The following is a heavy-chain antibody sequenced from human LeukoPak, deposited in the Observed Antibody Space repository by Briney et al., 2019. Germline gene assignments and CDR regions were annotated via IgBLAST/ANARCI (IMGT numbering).Heavy chain of an antibody. J-gene: IGHJ4*02. Sequence: GGSLRLSWAASGLTVSNNYMSWVRQAPGKGLEWVSIIFSGGTPYYADSVKGRFTISRDDSGNMLYLQMNSLRVEDTAVYYCAKGDFDCWGQGTLVIVSS. V-gene: IGHV3-53*01. CDR3: AKGDFDC. CDR1: GLTVSNNY. CDR2: IFSGGTP.